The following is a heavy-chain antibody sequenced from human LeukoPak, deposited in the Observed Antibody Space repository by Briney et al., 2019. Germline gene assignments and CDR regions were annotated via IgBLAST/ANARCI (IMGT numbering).Heavy chain of an antibody. V-gene: IGHV1-2*02. CDR2: INPNSGGT. CDR1: GYTFTGYY. CDR3: ARAGIAAAGRAAY. Sequence: ASVKVSRKASGYTFTGYYMHWVRQAPGQGLEWMGWINPNSGGTNYAQKFQGRVTMTRDTSISTAYMELSRLRSDDTAVYYCARAGIAAAGRAAYWGQGTLVTVSS. D-gene: IGHD6-13*01. J-gene: IGHJ4*02.